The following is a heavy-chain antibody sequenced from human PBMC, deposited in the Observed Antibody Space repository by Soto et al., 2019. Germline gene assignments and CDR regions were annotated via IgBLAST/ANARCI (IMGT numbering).Heavy chain of an antibody. CDR2: IYYSGST. J-gene: IGHJ3*02. V-gene: IGHV4-39*01. D-gene: IGHD5-12*01. CDR1: GGSISSSSYY. Sequence: PSETLSLTCTVSGGSISSSSYYWGWIRQPPGEGLEWIGSIYYSGSTYYNTSLKSRVTISVDTSKNQFSLKLSSVTAADTAVYFCARRRGYSGYDYPNDAFDIWGQGTMVTVSS. CDR3: ARRRGYSGYDYPNDAFDI.